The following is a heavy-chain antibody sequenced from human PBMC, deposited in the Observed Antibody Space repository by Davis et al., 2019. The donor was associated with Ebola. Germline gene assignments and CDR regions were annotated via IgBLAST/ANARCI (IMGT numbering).Heavy chain of an antibody. CDR3: ARWVWGRYCSSTSCYSVGFDYYYGMDV. J-gene: IGHJ6*02. Sequence: SVKVSCKASGGTFSSYAISWVRQAPGQGLEWMGGIIPIFGTANYAQKFQGRVTITADESTSTAYMELSSLRSEDTAVYYCARWVWGRYCSSTSCYSVGFDYYYGMDVWGQGTTVTVSS. CDR1: GGTFSSYA. D-gene: IGHD2-2*01. CDR2: IIPIFGTA. V-gene: IGHV1-69*13.